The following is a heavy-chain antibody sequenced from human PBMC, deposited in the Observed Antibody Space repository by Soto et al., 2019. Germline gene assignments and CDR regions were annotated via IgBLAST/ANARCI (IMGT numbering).Heavy chain of an antibody. Sequence: QVQLVQSGAEVKKPGSSVKVSCKASGGTFSSYAISWVRQAPGQGLEWMGGIIPIFGTANYAQKFQGRVTITADESTSTAYMELSSLRSDDTAVYYCAFPPAEDYYYGMDVWGQGTTVTVSS. D-gene: IGHD2-2*01. V-gene: IGHV1-69*01. J-gene: IGHJ6*02. CDR3: AFPPAEDYYYGMDV. CDR1: GGTFSSYA. CDR2: IIPIFGTA.